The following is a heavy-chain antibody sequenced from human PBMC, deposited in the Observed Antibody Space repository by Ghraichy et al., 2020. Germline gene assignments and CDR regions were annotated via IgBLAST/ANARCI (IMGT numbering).Heavy chain of an antibody. Sequence: SQTLSLTCTVSGDSFNSGTYFWGWIRQPPGKGLEWIGNVYYSGSTYYTPSLKSRATISIDTSKNQFSLKLTSVTAADTAVYYCAKSGEGAPTFWGQGTMVIVSS. J-gene: IGHJ3*01. D-gene: IGHD1-26*01. CDR1: GDSFNSGTYF. CDR2: VYYSGST. CDR3: AKSGEGAPTF. V-gene: IGHV4-39*01.